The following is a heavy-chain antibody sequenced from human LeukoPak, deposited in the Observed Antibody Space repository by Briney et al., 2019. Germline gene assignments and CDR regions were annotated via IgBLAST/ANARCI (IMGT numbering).Heavy chain of an antibody. CDR2: INPNSGGT. V-gene: IGHV1-2*02. D-gene: IGHD3-10*01. CDR1: GGTFSSYA. J-gene: IGHJ4*02. Sequence: ASVKVSCKASGGTFSSYAISWVRQAPGQGLEWMGWINPNSGGTNYAQKFQGRVTMTRDTSISTAYMELSRLRSDDTAVYYCAIPLGRYYYGSGSYYHTTPYYFDYWGQGTLVTVSS. CDR3: AIPLGRYYYGSGSYYHTTPYYFDY.